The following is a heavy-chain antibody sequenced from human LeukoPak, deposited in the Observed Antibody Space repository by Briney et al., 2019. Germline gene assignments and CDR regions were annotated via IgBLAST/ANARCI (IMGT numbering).Heavy chain of an antibody. CDR3: AKRGAEGAIHWYFDL. Sequence: ASETLSLTCAVSGGSIRSYSWSWIRQPAGEGLEWLGRISSSGSTNYNPSLKSRITMSVDTSKNHFSLILTSVTAADTAMYYCAKRGAEGAIHWYFDLWGRGTLVTVSS. CDR2: ISSSGST. V-gene: IGHV4-4*07. J-gene: IGHJ2*01. D-gene: IGHD4/OR15-4a*01. CDR1: GGSIRSYS.